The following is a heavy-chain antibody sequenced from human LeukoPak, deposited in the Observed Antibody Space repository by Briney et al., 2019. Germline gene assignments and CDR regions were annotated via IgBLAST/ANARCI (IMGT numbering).Heavy chain of an antibody. Sequence: GGSLRLSCAVSGFSFSNFALNWVRQAPGKGLEFVAHINRDATFTSYADPVRGRFTISRDNADNSLFLQMNSLRAEDTAVYYCAKGQYSSGWYLFDYWGQGTLVTVSS. CDR1: GFSFSNFA. V-gene: IGHV3-23*03. D-gene: IGHD6-19*01. CDR2: INRDATFT. CDR3: AKGQYSSGWYLFDY. J-gene: IGHJ4*02.